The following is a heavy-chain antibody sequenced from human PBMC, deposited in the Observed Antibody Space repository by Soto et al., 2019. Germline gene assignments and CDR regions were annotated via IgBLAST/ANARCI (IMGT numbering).Heavy chain of an antibody. J-gene: IGHJ4*02. CDR1: GGSFSGYY. V-gene: IGHV4-34*01. D-gene: IGHD3-10*01. CDR3: ARGPPLLLWFGELPFDY. CDR2: INHSGST. Sequence: PSETLSLTCAVYGGSFSGYYWSWIRQPPGKGLEWIGEINHSGSTNYNPSLKSRVTISVDTSKNQFSLKLSSVTAADTAVYYCARGPPLLLWFGELPFDYWGQGTLVT.